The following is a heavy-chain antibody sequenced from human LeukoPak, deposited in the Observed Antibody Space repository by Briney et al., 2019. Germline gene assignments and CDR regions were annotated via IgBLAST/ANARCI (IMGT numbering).Heavy chain of an antibody. CDR1: GFTFSSYW. J-gene: IGHJ3*02. CDR3: ARAPGVVVPAAMAFDI. Sequence: GGSLRLSCAASGFTFSSYWMSWVRQAPGKGLEWVANIKQDGSEKDYVDSVKGRFTSSRDNAKNSLYLQMNSLRAEDTAVYYCARAPGVVVPAAMAFDIWGQGTMVTVSS. CDR2: IKQDGSEK. D-gene: IGHD2-2*01. V-gene: IGHV3-7*01.